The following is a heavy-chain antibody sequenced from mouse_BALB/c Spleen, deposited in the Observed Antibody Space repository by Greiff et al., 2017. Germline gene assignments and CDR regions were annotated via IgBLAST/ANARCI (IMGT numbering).Heavy chain of an antibody. V-gene: IGHV5-6-5*01. Sequence: EVQRVESGGGLVKPGGSLKLSCAASGFTFSSYAMSWVRQTPEKRLEWVASISSGGSTYYPDSVKGRFTISRDNARNILYLQMSSLRSEDTAMYYCARYYGSSPLYYYAMDYWGQGTSVTVSS. CDR3: ARYYGSSPLYYYAMDY. J-gene: IGHJ4*01. D-gene: IGHD1-1*01. CDR1: GFTFSSYA. CDR2: ISSGGST.